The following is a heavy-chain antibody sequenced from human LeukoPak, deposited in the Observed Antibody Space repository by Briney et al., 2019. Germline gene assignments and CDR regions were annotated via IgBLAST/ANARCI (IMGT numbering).Heavy chain of an antibody. D-gene: IGHD3-10*01. CDR1: GFTFSSYS. Sequence: GGSLRLSCAASGFTFSSYSMNWVRQAPGKGLEWVSSISSSSSYIYYADSVKGRFTISRDNAKNSLYLQMNSLRAEDTAVYYCARGWFGESHLATNHWGQGTLVTVSS. CDR3: ARGWFGESHLATNH. CDR2: ISSSSSYI. V-gene: IGHV3-21*01. J-gene: IGHJ4*02.